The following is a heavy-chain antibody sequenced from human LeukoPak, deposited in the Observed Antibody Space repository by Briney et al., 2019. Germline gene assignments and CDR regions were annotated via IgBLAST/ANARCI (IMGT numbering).Heavy chain of an antibody. Sequence: QPGGSLRLSCAASGFTFDDYAMHWARQAPGKGLEWVSLISGDGGSTYYADSVKGRFTISRDNSKNSLYLQMNSLRTEDTALYYCAKDIYGDYSDYMDVWGKGTTVTVSS. D-gene: IGHD4-17*01. V-gene: IGHV3-43*02. CDR1: GFTFDDYA. J-gene: IGHJ6*03. CDR3: AKDIYGDYSDYMDV. CDR2: ISGDGGST.